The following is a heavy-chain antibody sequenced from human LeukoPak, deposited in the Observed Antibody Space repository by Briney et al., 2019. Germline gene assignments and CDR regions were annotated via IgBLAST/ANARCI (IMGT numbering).Heavy chain of an antibody. V-gene: IGHV3-74*01. Sequence: GGSLRLSCAPSGFTFSNNWMHWVRQAPGKGLVWVSRIKGDGRSTSYADSVKGRFTISRDNAKNTLFLQMNSLRAEDRAVYYCVRDGVGAPPFDYWGQGALVIVSS. J-gene: IGHJ4*02. CDR1: GFTFSNNW. CDR2: IKGDGRST. D-gene: IGHD1-26*01. CDR3: VRDGVGAPPFDY.